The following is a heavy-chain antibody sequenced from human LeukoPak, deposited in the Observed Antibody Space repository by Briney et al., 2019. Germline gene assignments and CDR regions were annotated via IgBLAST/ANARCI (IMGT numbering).Heavy chain of an antibody. CDR1: GFTFSSYA. CDR3: AKFPSPHYGSGGYPANAKDY. J-gene: IGHJ4*02. D-gene: IGHD3-10*01. CDR2: ISGSGGST. Sequence: GGSLRLSCAASGFTFSSYAMSWVRQAPGKGLEWVSAISGSGGSTYYADSVKGRFTISRDNSKNTLYLQMNSLRAEDTAVYYCAKFPSPHYGSGGYPANAKDYWGQGPLVTVSS. V-gene: IGHV3-23*01.